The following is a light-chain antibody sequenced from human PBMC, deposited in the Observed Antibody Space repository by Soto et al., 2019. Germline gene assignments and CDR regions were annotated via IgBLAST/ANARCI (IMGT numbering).Light chain of an antibody. CDR2: RVS. Sequence: VVTQSPGSLRVTLLQPASISCRSIQSLVHSDGNTYLNWFQQRPGQSPRRLLYRVSNRDSGVADKFSGSASGTNFTLKISWVEAEDVGVYYCMQGTHWPRTFGQGTKVDI. V-gene: IGKV2-30*02. CDR1: QSLVHSDGNTY. CDR3: MQGTHWPRT. J-gene: IGKJ1*01.